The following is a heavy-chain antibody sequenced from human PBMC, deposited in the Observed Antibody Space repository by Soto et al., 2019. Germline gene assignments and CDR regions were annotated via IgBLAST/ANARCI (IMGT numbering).Heavy chain of an antibody. Sequence: GWSQKISCAASGFTFTRYSMKWVREAPGKGLEWVSSISSTTNYIYYGDSMKGRFTISRDNAKNSLYLEMNSLRAEDTAVYYCARESEDLTSNFDYWGQGTLVTVSS. CDR3: ARESEDLTSNFDY. CDR2: ISSTTNYI. V-gene: IGHV3-21*06. J-gene: IGHJ4*02. CDR1: GFTFTRYS.